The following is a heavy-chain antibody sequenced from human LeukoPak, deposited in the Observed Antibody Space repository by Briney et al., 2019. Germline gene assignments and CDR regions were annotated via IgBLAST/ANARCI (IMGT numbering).Heavy chain of an antibody. CDR1: GFTFSSYG. D-gene: IGHD2-15*01. CDR2: IWYDGSNK. Sequence: PGGSLRLSCAASGFTFSSYGMHWVRQAPGKGLEWVAVIWYDGSNKYYADSVKGRFTISRGNSKNTLYLQMNSLRAEDTAVYYCAKVGGCSGGSCSGAFDIWGQGTMVTVSS. CDR3: AKVGGCSGGSCSGAFDI. J-gene: IGHJ3*02. V-gene: IGHV3-33*06.